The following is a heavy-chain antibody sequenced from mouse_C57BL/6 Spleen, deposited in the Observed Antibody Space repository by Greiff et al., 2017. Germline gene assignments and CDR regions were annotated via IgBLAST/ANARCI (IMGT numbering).Heavy chain of an antibody. CDR3: ASDYDAPLAY. V-gene: IGHV1-82*01. D-gene: IGHD2-4*01. CDR2: IYPGDGDT. CDR1: GYAFSSSW. J-gene: IGHJ3*01. Sequence: QVQLQQSGPELVKPGASVKISCKASGYAFSSSWMNWVKQRPGKGLEWIGRIYPGDGDTNYNGKFKGKATLTADKSSSTAYMQLSSLTSEDSAVYFCASDYDAPLAYWGQGTLVTVSA.